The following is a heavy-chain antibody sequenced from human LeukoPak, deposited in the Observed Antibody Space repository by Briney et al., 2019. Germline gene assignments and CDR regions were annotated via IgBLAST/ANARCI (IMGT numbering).Heavy chain of an antibody. CDR1: GGSFSGYY. D-gene: IGHD1-26*01. Sequence: SETLSLTCAVYGGSFSGYYWSWIRQPPGKGLEWIGEINHSGSTNYNPSLKSRVTISVDTSKNQFSLKLSSVTAADTAVYYCARDKIVGATYFDYWGQGTLVTVSS. CDR2: INHSGST. CDR3: ARDKIVGATYFDY. V-gene: IGHV4-34*01. J-gene: IGHJ4*02.